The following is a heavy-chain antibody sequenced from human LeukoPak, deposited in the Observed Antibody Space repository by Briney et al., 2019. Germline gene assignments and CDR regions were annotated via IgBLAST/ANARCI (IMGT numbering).Heavy chain of an antibody. V-gene: IGHV3-7*01. D-gene: IGHD1-14*01. Sequence: GGSLRLSCAASGFTFSRYWMSWVRQAPGKRLERVANIKEDGSEQYYPDSVKGRFTISRDNVKNSLYLQINSLRAEDTAVYYCARDSFETDIDYWGQGTLVTVSS. CDR2: IKEDGSEQ. J-gene: IGHJ4*02. CDR1: GFTFSRYW. CDR3: ARDSFETDIDY.